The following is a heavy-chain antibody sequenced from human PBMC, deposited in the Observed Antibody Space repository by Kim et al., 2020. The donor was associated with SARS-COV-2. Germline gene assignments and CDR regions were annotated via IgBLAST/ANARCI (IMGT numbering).Heavy chain of an antibody. CDR2: ISAYNGNT. V-gene: IGHV1-18*04. D-gene: IGHD6-19*01. CDR1: GYTFTSYG. J-gene: IGHJ6*02. Sequence: ASVKVSCKASGYTFTSYGISWVRQAPGQGLEWMGWISAYNGNTNYAQKLQGRVTMTTDTSTSTAYMELRSLRSDDTAVYYCARDSISGIAVLEYYYYYGMDVWGQGTTVTVSS. CDR3: ARDSISGIAVLEYYYYYGMDV.